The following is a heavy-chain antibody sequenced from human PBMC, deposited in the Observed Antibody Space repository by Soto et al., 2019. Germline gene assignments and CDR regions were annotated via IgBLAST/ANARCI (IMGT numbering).Heavy chain of an antibody. Sequence: QVQLQESGPGLVKPSGTLSLTCAVSGGSISSSNWWSWVRQPPGKGLEWIGEIYHSGSTNYNPSLKXXVXIXXDKSKNQFSLKLSSVTAADTAVYSCASDSRHGLDVWGQGTTVTVSS. CDR1: GGSISSSNW. CDR2: IYHSGST. V-gene: IGHV4-4*02. CDR3: ASDSRHGLDV. J-gene: IGHJ6*02.